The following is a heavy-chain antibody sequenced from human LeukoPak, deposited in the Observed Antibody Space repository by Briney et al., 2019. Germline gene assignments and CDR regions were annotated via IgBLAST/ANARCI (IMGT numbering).Heavy chain of an antibody. Sequence: SQTLSLTCAISGDSVSSNSAAWNWIRQSPSRGLEWLGRTYYRSKWYNDYAVSVKSRITINPDTSKNQFSLQLNSVTSEDTAVYYCASSGERELALDPWGQGTLVTVSS. CDR2: TYYRSKWYN. CDR1: GDSVSSNSAA. CDR3: ASSGERELALDP. J-gene: IGHJ5*02. D-gene: IGHD1-26*01. V-gene: IGHV6-1*01.